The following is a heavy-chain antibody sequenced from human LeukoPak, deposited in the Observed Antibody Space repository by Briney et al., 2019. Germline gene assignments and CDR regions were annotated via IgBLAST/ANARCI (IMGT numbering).Heavy chain of an antibody. CDR1: GGTFSSYA. D-gene: IGHD3-10*01. J-gene: IGHJ5*02. V-gene: IGHV1-69*06. CDR3: ARDYYGSGSYYNVNWFDP. Sequence: SVKVSCKASGGTFSSYAISWVRQAPGQGLEWMGGIIPIFGTANYAQKFQGRVTITADKSTSTAYMELSSLRSDDTAVYYCARDYYGSGSYYNVNWFDPWGQGTLVTVSS. CDR2: IIPIFGTA.